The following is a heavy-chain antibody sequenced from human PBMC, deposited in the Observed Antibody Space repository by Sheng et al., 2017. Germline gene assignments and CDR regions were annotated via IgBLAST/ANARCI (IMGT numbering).Heavy chain of an antibody. J-gene: IGHJ4*02. CDR1: GGSFSGYY. Sequence: QVQLQQWGAGLLKPSETLSLTCAVYGGSFSGYYWSWIRQPPGKGLEWIGEINHSGSTNYNPSLKSRVTISVDTSKNQFSLKLSSVTAADTAVYYCARAYYYDSSGYSNRPFDYWGQGTLVTVSS. CDR2: INHSGST. V-gene: IGHV4-34*01. D-gene: IGHD3-22*01. CDR3: ARAYYYDSSGYSNRPFDY.